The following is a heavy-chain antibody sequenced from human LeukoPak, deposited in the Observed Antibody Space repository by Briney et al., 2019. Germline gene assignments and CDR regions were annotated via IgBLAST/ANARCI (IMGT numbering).Heavy chain of an antibody. V-gene: IGHV3-48*03. Sequence: PGGSLRLSCAASGFTFSSYEMNWVRQAPGKGLEWVSYISSSGSTIYYADSVKGRFTISRDNAKNSLYLQMNSLRAEDTAVYYCAREVGYYDSSGYYSAGFDYWGQGTLVTVSS. J-gene: IGHJ4*02. CDR3: AREVGYYDSSGYYSAGFDY. CDR2: ISSSGSTI. CDR1: GFTFSSYE. D-gene: IGHD3-22*01.